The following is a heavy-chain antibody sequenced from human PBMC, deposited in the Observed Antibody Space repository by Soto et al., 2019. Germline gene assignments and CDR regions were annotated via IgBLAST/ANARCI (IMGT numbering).Heavy chain of an antibody. CDR1: GGSFRGYY. J-gene: IGHJ4*02. CDR3: ARGFWSFSARLFIYFDY. D-gene: IGHD3-22*01. Sequence: PSETLSLTCAVYGGSFRGYYWSWIRQPPGKGLEWIGEINHSGSTNYNPSLKSRVTISVDTSKNQFSLKLSSVTAADTAVYYCARGFWSFSARLFIYFDYWGQGTLVTVSS. CDR2: INHSGST. V-gene: IGHV4-34*01.